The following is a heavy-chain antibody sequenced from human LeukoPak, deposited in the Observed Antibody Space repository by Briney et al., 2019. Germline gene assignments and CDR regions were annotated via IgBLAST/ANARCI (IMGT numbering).Heavy chain of an antibody. CDR3: SRGSAADI. CDR2: TYYRSKWFY. D-gene: IGHD6-25*01. V-gene: IGHV6-1*01. Sequence: PSQTLSLTCAISGDSVSSDSASWNWIRQSPSRGLEWLGRTYYRSKWFYDYAVSVKSRITINPDTSKNQISLQLISVTPEDTAVYYCSRGSAADIWGQGTMVTVSS. J-gene: IGHJ3*02. CDR1: GDSVSSDSAS.